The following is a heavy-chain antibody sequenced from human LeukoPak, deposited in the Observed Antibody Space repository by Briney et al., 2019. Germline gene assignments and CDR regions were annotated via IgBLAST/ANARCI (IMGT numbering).Heavy chain of an antibody. V-gene: IGHV3-23*01. CDR2: ISGSGGST. Sequence: PGGSLRLSCAASGFTFSSYAITWVRQAPGKGLEWVSAISGSGGSTYYADSVKGRFTISRDNSKNTLYLQMNSLRAEDTAVYYCAKDGGSYYEYYFDYWGQGTLVTVSS. CDR3: AKDGGSYYEYYFDY. CDR1: GFTFSSYA. D-gene: IGHD1-26*01. J-gene: IGHJ4*02.